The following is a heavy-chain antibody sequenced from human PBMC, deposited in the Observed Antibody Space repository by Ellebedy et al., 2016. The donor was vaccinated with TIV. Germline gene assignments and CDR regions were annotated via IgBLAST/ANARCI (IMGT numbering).Heavy chain of an antibody. V-gene: IGHV1-46*01. CDR3: ARANQQGVVVVGPAPNFDF. D-gene: IGHD2-15*01. Sequence: ASVKVSCKASGYTFTSYDINWVRQAPGQGPEWMGVIDPSGRGTRYAQGFQDRVTMTRDTSTSTVYVELNSLRSEDTAIYYCARANQQGVVVVGPAPNFDFWGQGTLVTVSS. CDR1: GYTFTSYD. CDR2: IDPSGRGT. J-gene: IGHJ4*02.